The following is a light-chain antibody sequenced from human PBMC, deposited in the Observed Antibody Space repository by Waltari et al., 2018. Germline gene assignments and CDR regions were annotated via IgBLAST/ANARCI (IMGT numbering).Light chain of an antibody. CDR3: QHYESLPVT. CDR1: QSLRIY. J-gene: IGKJ1*01. Sequence: EIVLTQSPGTLSLSPGERATLSCRASQSLRIYLAWYQHKPGQAPRLLIYHASTRATGIPDRFSGSGSGTDFSLTISRLEPEDFAVYYCQHYESLPVTFGQGTKVEIK. V-gene: IGKV3-20*01. CDR2: HAS.